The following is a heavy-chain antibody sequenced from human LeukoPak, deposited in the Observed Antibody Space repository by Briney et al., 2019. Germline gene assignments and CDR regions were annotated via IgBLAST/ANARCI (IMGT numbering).Heavy chain of an antibody. CDR1: GFTFSSYG. CDR3: ARASQYSGSPPGV. V-gene: IGHV3-33*01. D-gene: IGHD3-10*01. CDR2: IGYDGNNK. Sequence: GGSLRLSCAASGFTFSSYGMHWVRQAPGKGLEWVAVIGYDGNNKNYADSVKGRFTISRDNSKNTLYLQLNSLRVEDTAVYYCARASQYSGSPPGVWGQGTTVTVSS. J-gene: IGHJ6*02.